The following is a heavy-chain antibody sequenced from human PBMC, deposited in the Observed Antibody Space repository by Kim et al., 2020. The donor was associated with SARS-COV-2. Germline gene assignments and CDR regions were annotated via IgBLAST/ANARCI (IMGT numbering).Heavy chain of an antibody. CDR3: ANVPPVYYYDSSGPDAFDI. J-gene: IGHJ3*02. D-gene: IGHD3-22*01. Sequence: GRFTISRDNSKNTLYLQMNSLRAEDTAVYYCANVPPVYYYDSSGPDAFDIWGQGTMVTVSS. V-gene: IGHV3-23*01.